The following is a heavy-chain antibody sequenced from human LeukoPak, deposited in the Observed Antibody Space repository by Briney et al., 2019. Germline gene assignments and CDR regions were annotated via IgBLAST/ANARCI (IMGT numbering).Heavy chain of an antibody. J-gene: IGHJ4*02. CDR1: GFTFNYYG. D-gene: IGHD3-3*01. V-gene: IGHV3-23*01. CDR3: AKQAGWGGYFSFLPFDF. CDR2: FGHNGGIT. Sequence: GGSLRLSCAASGFTFNYYGLSWVRQAPGKGLEWVSGFGHNGGITYSNSVKGRFTISRDNSKNTLFLQMNSLRADDTAVYFCAKQAGWGGYFSFLPFDFWGRGTLVTVST.